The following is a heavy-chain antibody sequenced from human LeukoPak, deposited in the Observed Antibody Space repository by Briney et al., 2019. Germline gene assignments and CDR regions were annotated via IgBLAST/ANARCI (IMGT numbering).Heavy chain of an antibody. CDR1: GGSFSGYY. J-gene: IGHJ4*02. V-gene: IGHV4-34*01. Sequence: SETLSLTCAVYGGSFSGYYWSWIRQPPGKGLEWIGEINHSGSTNYNPSLKSRVTISVDTSKNQFSLKLSSVTAADTAVYYCAKGTAMADFDFWGQGTLVTVSS. CDR2: INHSGST. D-gene: IGHD2-2*01. CDR3: AKGTAMADFDF.